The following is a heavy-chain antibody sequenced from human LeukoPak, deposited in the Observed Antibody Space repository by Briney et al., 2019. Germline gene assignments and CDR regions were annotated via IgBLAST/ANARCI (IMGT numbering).Heavy chain of an antibody. J-gene: IGHJ4*02. D-gene: IGHD4-23*01. V-gene: IGHV4-34*01. CDR1: GGSFSDYY. CDR3: VRGNDYGGPHY. CDR2: INHSGST. Sequence: SETLSLTCAVYGGSFSDYYWSWIRQPPGKGLEWIGEINHSGSTNYNPSLKSRVTISVDTSKNQFSLKLSSVTAADTAVYYCVRGNDYGGPHYWGQGTLVTVSS.